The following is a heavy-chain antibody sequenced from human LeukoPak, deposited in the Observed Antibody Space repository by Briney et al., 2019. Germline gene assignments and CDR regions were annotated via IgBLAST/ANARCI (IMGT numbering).Heavy chain of an antibody. V-gene: IGHV4-39*07. J-gene: IGHJ4*02. CDR3: ARVPYYYDSSGSSDY. Sequence: SETLSLTCTVSGGSISSISYYWGWIRQPPGKGLEWIGSIYYSGSTNYNPSLKSRVTISVDTSKNQFSLKLSSVTAADTAVYYCARVPYYYDSSGSSDYWGQGTLVTVSS. CDR1: GGSISSISYY. CDR2: IYYSGST. D-gene: IGHD3-22*01.